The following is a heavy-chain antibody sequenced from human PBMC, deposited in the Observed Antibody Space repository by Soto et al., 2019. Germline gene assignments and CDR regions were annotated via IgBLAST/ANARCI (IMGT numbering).Heavy chain of an antibody. Sequence: GASVKVSCKASGYIFTSYYIHWVRQAPGQGLEWMGWINPFDGSRMFAQSFQGRVTMTRDTSTSRVYMEVSSLRSEDTAVYYCARDVAALDYWGQGTQVTVSS. CDR2: INPFDGSR. D-gene: IGHD6-13*01. CDR1: GYIFTSYY. J-gene: IGHJ4*02. CDR3: ARDVAALDY. V-gene: IGHV1-46*01.